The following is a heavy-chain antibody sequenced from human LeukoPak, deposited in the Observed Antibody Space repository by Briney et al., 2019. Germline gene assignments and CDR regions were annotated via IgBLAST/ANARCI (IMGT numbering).Heavy chain of an antibody. J-gene: IGHJ4*02. CDR3: ARATFCYHDSSGYFDY. CDR1: GFTFSSYA. V-gene: IGHV3-30*04. D-gene: IGHD3-22*01. Sequence: GGSLRLSCAASGFTFSSYAMHWVRQAPGKGVEWVAVISYDGSNKYYADSVKGRFTISRDNSKNTLYLQMSSLRAEDTAVYYCARATFCYHDSSGYFDYWGQGTLVTVSS. CDR2: ISYDGSNK.